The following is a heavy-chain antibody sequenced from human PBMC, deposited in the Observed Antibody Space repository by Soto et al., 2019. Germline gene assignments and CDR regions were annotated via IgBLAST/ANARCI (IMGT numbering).Heavy chain of an antibody. CDR3: AKDQLVQAS. CDR2: ISGSGDST. CDR1: GYNFSSSA. V-gene: IGHV3-23*01. Sequence: GGSLRLSCAASGYNFSSSAMTWVRQAPGKGLEWVSAISGSGDSTYYADSVKGRFTISRDNSKNTLYLQMTSLRAEDTAVYYCAKDQLVQASWGQGTPVTVSS. J-gene: IGHJ5*02.